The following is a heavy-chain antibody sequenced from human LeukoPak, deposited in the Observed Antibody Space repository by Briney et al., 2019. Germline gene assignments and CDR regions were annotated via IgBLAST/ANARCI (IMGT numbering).Heavy chain of an antibody. J-gene: IGHJ5*02. D-gene: IGHD6-19*01. CDR3: ARVGRKSGNGWNNWFDP. CDR1: GGSISNRNHF. V-gene: IGHV4-39*01. Sequence: SETLSLTCTVSGGSISNRNHFWAWIRQPPGKGLEWMGTIYYGGNTFYSPSLKSRLTISVDTSRDQFSLKLSAVTAADTAVYYCARVGRKSGNGWNNWFDPWGQGTLVAVSS. CDR2: IYYGGNT.